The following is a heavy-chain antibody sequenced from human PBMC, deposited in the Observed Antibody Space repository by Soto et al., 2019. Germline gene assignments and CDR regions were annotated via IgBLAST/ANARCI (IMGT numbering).Heavy chain of an antibody. V-gene: IGHV4-4*02. CDR3: ANRPFFEWAPYYGLDV. CDR1: RGPIPGSDW. J-gene: IGHJ6*02. CDR2: IFHSVNT. D-gene: IGHD3-3*02. Sequence: PAETLNLTSVVSRGPIPGSDWWTCVCYSPEKGLEWLGEIFHSVNTNYSPSLKSRVTISLDKSANQFSLKVNSVTAADTAIYYCANRPFFEWAPYYGLDVWGPGTTVT.